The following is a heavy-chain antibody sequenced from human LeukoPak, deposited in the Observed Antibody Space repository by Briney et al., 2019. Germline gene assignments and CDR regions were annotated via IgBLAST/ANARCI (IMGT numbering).Heavy chain of an antibody. J-gene: IGHJ4*02. CDR1: GFTVSSNY. D-gene: IGHD3-9*01. CDR2: IYSGGTT. V-gene: IGHV3-66*01. CDR3: ARDLGLGVRNFDWLSD. Sequence: GGSLRLSCAASGFTVSSNYMTWVRQALGKGLEWVSVIYSGGTTYYADSVKGRFTISRDNSKNTMYLQMNSLRAEDTAVYYCARDLGLGVRNFDWLSDWGQGTLVTVSS.